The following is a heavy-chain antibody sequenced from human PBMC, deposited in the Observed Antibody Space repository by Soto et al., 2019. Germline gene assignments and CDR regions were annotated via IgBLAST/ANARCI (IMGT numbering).Heavy chain of an antibody. CDR3: ARDRYCSGGSCPKYYYYYGMYV. D-gene: IGHD2-15*01. Sequence: QVQLVESGGGVVQPGRSLRLSCAASGFTFSSYAMHWVRQAPGKGLEWVAVISYDGSNKYYADSVKGRFTISRDNSKNTLYLQMNSLRAEDTAVYYCARDRYCSGGSCPKYYYYYGMYVWGQGTTVTVSS. CDR2: ISYDGSNK. V-gene: IGHV3-30-3*01. J-gene: IGHJ6*02. CDR1: GFTFSSYA.